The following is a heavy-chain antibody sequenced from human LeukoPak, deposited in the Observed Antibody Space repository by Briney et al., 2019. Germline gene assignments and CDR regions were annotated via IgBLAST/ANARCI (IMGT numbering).Heavy chain of an antibody. D-gene: IGHD1-26*01. CDR1: AYSISNGFV. CDR2: IYHSGTT. V-gene: IGHV4-38-2*02. Sequence: NASETLSLTCTVSAYSISNGFVWGWIRQPPGKGLEWIASIYHSGTTYYNPSLKSRVTMSVDTSKNQFSLRLSSVTAADTAVYYCTRLSLVAGAPKVSWFDPWGQGTLVTVSS. J-gene: IGHJ5*02. CDR3: TRLSLVAGAPKVSWFDP.